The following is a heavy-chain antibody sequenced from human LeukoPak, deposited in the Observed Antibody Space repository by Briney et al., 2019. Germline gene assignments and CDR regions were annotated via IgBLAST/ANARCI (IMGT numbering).Heavy chain of an antibody. D-gene: IGHD2-2*01. CDR3: AREDIVVVPAAQKYGMDV. CDR2: IIPIFGTA. CDR1: GYTFTSYY. Sequence: SVKVSCKASGYTFTSYYMHWVRQAPGQGLEWMGEIIPIFGTANYAQKFQGRVTITADESTSTAYMELSSLRSEDTAVYYCAREDIVVVPAAQKYGMDVWGQGTTATVSS. J-gene: IGHJ6*02. V-gene: IGHV1-69*13.